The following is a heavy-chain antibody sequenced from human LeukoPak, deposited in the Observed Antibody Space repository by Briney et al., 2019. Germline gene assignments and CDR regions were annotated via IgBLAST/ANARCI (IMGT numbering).Heavy chain of an antibody. Sequence: PSETLSLTCAVYGGSFSGYYWTWIRQPPGKGLEWIGEIIHSGSTNYNPSLKSRVTISIDTSKNQFSLILSSVTAADTAVYYCARTSGDWLSWAWIGVDVWGQGTTVTVSS. V-gene: IGHV4-34*12. CDR2: IIHSGST. CDR3: ARTSGDWLSWAWIGVDV. CDR1: GGSFSGYY. J-gene: IGHJ6*02. D-gene: IGHD3-9*01.